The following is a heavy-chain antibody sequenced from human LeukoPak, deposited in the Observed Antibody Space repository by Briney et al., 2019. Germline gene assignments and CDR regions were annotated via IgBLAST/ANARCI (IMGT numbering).Heavy chain of an antibody. CDR1: RYTFTSYG. J-gene: IGHJ6*02. D-gene: IGHD3-3*01. CDR3: ASYDFWSGYYDLDYGMDV. V-gene: IGHV1-18*01. CDR2: ISAYNGNT. Sequence: GASVKVSCKASRYTFTSYGISWVRQAPGQGLEWMGWISAYNGNTNYAQKLQGRVTMTTDTSTSTAYMELRSLRSDDTAVYYCASYDFWSGYYDLDYGMDVWGQGTTVTVSS.